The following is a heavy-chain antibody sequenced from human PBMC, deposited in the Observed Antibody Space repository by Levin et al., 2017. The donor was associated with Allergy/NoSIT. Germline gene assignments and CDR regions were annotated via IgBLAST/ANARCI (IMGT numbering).Heavy chain of an antibody. J-gene: IGHJ5*02. CDR1: GYTFTNYG. CDR2: ISGYNGNT. CDR3: ASDGVYDFRSPHYWGYFDL. Sequence: ASVKVSCKASGYTFTNYGVSWVRQFPGQGLEWMGWISGYNGNTNYPQKLQGRVTLTIDSSTTTVFMELRGLTSDDTAVYYCASDGVYDFRSPHYWGYFDLWGQGTLVTVSS. D-gene: IGHD3/OR15-3a*01. V-gene: IGHV1-18*01.